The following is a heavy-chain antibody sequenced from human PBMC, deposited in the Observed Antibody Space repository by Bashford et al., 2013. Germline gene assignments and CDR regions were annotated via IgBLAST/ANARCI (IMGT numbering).Heavy chain of an antibody. J-gene: IGHJ4*02. CDR2: IYHSGST. D-gene: IGHD6-13*01. V-gene: IGHV4-39*01. CDR1: GGSISSSSYY. Sequence: SETLSLTCTVSGGSISSSSYYWGWIRQPPGKGLEWIGEIYHSGSTYYNPSLKSRVTISVDTSKNQFSLKLSSVTAADTAVYYCARHGDWYSSPLYFDYWGQGTLVTVSS. CDR3: ARHGDWYSSPLYFDY.